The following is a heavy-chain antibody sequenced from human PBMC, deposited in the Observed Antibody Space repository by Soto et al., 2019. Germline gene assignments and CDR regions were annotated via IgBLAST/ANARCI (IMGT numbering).Heavy chain of an antibody. CDR1: GFTFSSYT. D-gene: IGHD1-20*01. CDR2: VSGSGGST. Sequence: GSLRLSCAASGFTFSSYTMSWVRQAPGKGLEWISAVSGSGGSTDYADSVKGRFTISRDNSKDTLYLQMNNLSAEDTAVYYCAKPPDYNWNDYWGQGTLVTVSS. J-gene: IGHJ4*02. V-gene: IGHV3-23*01. CDR3: AKPPDYNWNDY.